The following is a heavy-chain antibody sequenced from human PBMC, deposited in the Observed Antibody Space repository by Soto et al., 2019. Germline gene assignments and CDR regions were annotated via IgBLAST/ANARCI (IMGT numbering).Heavy chain of an antibody. CDR2: IKQDGSEK. Sequence: GGSLRLSCVASGFTFGDYWMSWVRQAPGKGLDWVANIKQDGSEKYYADTVKGRFTISRDNFKNTLYLQMNSLRAEDTAVYYCAKVGYCCCDCSVYYYYYGMDVWGQGTTVTVSS. J-gene: IGHJ6*02. V-gene: IGHV3-7*02. D-gene: IGHD2-21*02. CDR1: GFTFGDYW. CDR3: AKVGYCCCDCSVYYYYYGMDV.